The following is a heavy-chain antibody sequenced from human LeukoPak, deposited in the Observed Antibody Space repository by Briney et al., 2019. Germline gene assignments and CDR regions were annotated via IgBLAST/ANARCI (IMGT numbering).Heavy chain of an antibody. CDR1: GFTFKNYE. CDR2: ISSSSITI. CDR3: ARAGYSILSPFDY. D-gene: IGHD5/OR15-5a*01. J-gene: IGHJ4*02. Sequence: PGGSLRLSCAASGFTFKNYEMHWVRQAPGKGLEWLSYISSSSITIYYADSMEGRFTISRDNAKSSLYLQMNSPRAEDTAVYYCARAGYSILSPFDYWGQGTLVTVSS. V-gene: IGHV3-48*03.